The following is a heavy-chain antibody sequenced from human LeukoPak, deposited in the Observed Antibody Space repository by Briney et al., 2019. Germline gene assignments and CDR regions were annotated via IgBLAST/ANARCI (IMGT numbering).Heavy chain of an antibody. V-gene: IGHV3-30*18. CDR1: GFTFSSYG. J-gene: IGHJ4*02. CDR3: AKDRYSYAFEYSDS. D-gene: IGHD5-18*01. CDR2: ISNDGSKK. Sequence: GGSLRLSCAASGFTFSSYGMHWVRQAPGKGLDWVAVISNDGSKKYYADSVKGRFTISRDNSKNTLSLQVSSLRAEDTAVYYCAKDRYSYAFEYSDSWGQGTLVTVSS.